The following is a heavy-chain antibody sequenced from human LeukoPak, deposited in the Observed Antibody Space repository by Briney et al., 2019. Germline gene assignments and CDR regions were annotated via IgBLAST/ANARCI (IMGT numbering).Heavy chain of an antibody. CDR1: GFTFSNYW. V-gene: IGHV3-30*03. CDR3: ARTAYYYDSSGYYFDY. D-gene: IGHD3-22*01. Sequence: GGSLRLSCAASGFTFSNYWMTWARQAPGKGLEWVAVISYDGSNKYYADSVKGRFTISRDNSKNTLYLQMNSLRAEDTAVYYCARTAYYYDSSGYYFDYWGQGTLVTVSS. J-gene: IGHJ4*02. CDR2: ISYDGSNK.